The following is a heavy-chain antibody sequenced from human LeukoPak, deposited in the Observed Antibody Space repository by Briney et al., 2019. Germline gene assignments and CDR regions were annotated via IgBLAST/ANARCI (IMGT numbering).Heavy chain of an antibody. D-gene: IGHD6-13*01. Sequence: GGSLRLSCAASGFTFSDYAMSWVRQAPGKGLEWVSAISGSGGSTYYADSVKGRFTISRDNSKNTLYLQMNSLRAEDTAVYYCAKDHRYSSSWSQYFQHWGQGTLVTVSS. V-gene: IGHV3-23*01. J-gene: IGHJ1*01. CDR3: AKDHRYSSSWSQYFQH. CDR1: GFTFSDYA. CDR2: ISGSGGST.